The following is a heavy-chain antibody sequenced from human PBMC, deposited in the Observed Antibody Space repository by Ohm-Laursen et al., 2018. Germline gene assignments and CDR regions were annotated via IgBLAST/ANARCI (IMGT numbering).Heavy chain of an antibody. V-gene: IGHV1-18*01. CDR3: ASILGYCDTSTCYNAFDL. D-gene: IGHD2-2*02. CDR2: ISADNDSR. CDR1: GYTFTTYG. Sequence: GASVKVSCKASGYTFTTYGISWVRQAPGQGLEWLGWISADNDSRSYLQKFQGRVTMTTDTSTSTAYMELRSLRSDDTAVYYCASILGYCDTSTCYNAFDLWGQGTMVTVSS. J-gene: IGHJ3*01.